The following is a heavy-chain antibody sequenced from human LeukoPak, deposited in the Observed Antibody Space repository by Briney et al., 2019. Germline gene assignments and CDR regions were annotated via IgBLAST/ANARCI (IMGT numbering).Heavy chain of an antibody. CDR1: GYTFTGYY. J-gene: IGHJ5*02. V-gene: IGHV1-2*02. CDR3: ARDSGYQLLYCWFDP. D-gene: IGHD2-2*02. Sequence: ASVKVSCKASGYTFTGYYMHWLRQAPGQALEWMGWINPNSGGTNYAQKFQGRVTMTRDTSISTAYMELSRLRSDDTAVYYCARDSGYQLLYCWFDPWGQGTLVTVSS. CDR2: INPNSGGT.